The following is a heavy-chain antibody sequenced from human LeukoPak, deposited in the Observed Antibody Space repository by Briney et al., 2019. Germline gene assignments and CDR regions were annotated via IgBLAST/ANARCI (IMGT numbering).Heavy chain of an antibody. CDR2: VNGYNGDT. Sequence: GASVTVSCTAFDLTFTSFGTSWVRQAPGHGLEWMGWVNGYNGDTNYAQNLQGRVSVTTDTSTSTTYLELRSLRSDDTAVYYCASPTGWGAPDAFEIWGQGTVVTVSS. D-gene: IGHD1-14*01. CDR3: ASPTGWGAPDAFEI. CDR1: DLTFTSFG. V-gene: IGHV1-18*01. J-gene: IGHJ3*02.